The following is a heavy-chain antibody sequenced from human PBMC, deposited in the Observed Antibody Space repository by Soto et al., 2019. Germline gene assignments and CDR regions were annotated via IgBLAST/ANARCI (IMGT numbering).Heavy chain of an antibody. D-gene: IGHD1-26*01. CDR3: ARDPSHSYYTLCYYFDY. J-gene: IGHJ4*02. V-gene: IGHV3-23*01. CDR2: ISGSGSNT. CDR1: GFTFSTYA. Sequence: EVQLLESGGGLVQPGGSLRLSCAASGFTFSTYAMSWVRQAPGKGLEWVSAISGSGSNTYYADSVKGRFTISRDESKSTLYLQMNSLRAEDTAVYYCARDPSHSYYTLCYYFDYWGQGTLVTVSS.